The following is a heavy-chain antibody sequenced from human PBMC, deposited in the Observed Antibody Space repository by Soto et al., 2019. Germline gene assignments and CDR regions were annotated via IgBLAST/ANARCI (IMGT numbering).Heavy chain of an antibody. CDR3: ARDGQQVVPWGLGA. CDR1: GFTFSGHG. Sequence: QVQMVESGGGVVEPGTSLRLSCVGSGFTFSGHGIHWVRQPPGKGLEWVAFIWSDGSNKEYSDSAKGRFTISRDNSKNTVYLQMDSLRAEDTAVYKCARDGQQVVPWGLGAWGQGTMVTVSS. J-gene: IGHJ6*02. V-gene: IGHV3-33*01. CDR2: IWSDGSNK. D-gene: IGHD6-13*01.